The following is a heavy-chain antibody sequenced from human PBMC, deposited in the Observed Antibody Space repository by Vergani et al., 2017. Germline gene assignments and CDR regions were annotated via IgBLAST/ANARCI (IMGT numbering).Heavy chain of an antibody. D-gene: IGHD3-10*01. J-gene: IGHJ4*02. CDR2: IYYSGNI. V-gene: IGHV4-31*03. Sequence: QVQLQESGPGLVKPSQTLSLTCTVSGGPISSGGYFWSWIRQHPGKGLEWIGYIYYSGNIHHNPSLKSRVTISIDTSKNQFSLNLSSVSAADTAVYYCARAGDLVRNFDYWGQGTLVTVSS. CDR1: GGPISSGGYF. CDR3: ARAGDLVRNFDY.